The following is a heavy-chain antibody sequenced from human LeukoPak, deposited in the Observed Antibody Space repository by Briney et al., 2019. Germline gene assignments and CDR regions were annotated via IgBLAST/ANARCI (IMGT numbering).Heavy chain of an antibody. V-gene: IGHV4-59*01. CDR2: IYYSGST. Sequence: SETLSLTCTVSGVSISSYYWSWIRQPPGKGLEWIGYIYYSGSTNYNPSLKSRVTISVDTSKNQFSLKLSSVTAADTAVYYCARVGYSYGMDVWGQGTTVTVSS. J-gene: IGHJ6*02. D-gene: IGHD5-18*01. CDR3: ARVGYSYGMDV. CDR1: GVSISSYY.